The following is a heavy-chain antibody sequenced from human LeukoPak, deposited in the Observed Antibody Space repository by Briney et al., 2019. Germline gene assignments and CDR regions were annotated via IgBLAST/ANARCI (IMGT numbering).Heavy chain of an antibody. V-gene: IGHV3-23*01. J-gene: IGHJ4*02. CDR3: ARDLAWGAFDY. CDR2: VSPPGGGT. Sequence: GGTLTLSCAASGFPFSNHGINWLRQAPGKGLDWLSGVSPPGGGTYYADSVKGRFTISRDDSKNTLSLQMNSLRVEDTAVYYCARDLAWGAFDYWGQGNLVTVSS. CDR1: GFPFSNHG. D-gene: IGHD7-27*01.